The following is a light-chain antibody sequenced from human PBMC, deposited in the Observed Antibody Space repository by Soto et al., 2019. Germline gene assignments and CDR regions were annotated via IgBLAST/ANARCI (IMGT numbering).Light chain of an antibody. V-gene: IGLV2-14*03. J-gene: IGLJ1*01. Sequence: QSALTQPASVAGSPGQSITISCTGTSSDVGGFNYVSWYQQHPAKAPQLMIYDVTNRPSGVSYRFSGSKSGNTASLTISGLPAEDEADYYCNSYTSSRTYVFGTGTKLTVL. CDR3: NSYTSSRTYV. CDR2: DVT. CDR1: SSDVGGFNY.